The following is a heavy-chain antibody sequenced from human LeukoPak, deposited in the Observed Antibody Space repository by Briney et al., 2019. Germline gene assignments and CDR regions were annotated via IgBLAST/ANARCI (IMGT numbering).Heavy chain of an antibody. CDR1: GFTFSSYA. Sequence: GGSLRLSCAASGFTFSSYAMSWVRQAPGKGLEWVANIKEDGSQKYHVDSVKGRFTISRDNAKNSLYLQMNSLSGEDTAVYYCAREIIGAASAFDCWSQGTLVTVSS. D-gene: IGHD3-16*02. CDR2: IKEDGSQK. V-gene: IGHV3-7*03. CDR3: AREIIGAASAFDC. J-gene: IGHJ4*02.